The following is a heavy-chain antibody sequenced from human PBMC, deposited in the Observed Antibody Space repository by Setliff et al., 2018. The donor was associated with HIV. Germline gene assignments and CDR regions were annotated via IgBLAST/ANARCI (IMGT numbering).Heavy chain of an antibody. CDR1: GGTFSTYA. D-gene: IGHD2-21*01. CDR2: IIPIFGTA. Sequence: VASVKVSCKASGGTFSTYAISWVRQAPGQGLEWMGGIIPIFGTANYDQRFQGRVTITADETTSTAYMELSSLRSEDTAVYFCARDPVSDNSATPYYFDYWGQGKLVTVSS. V-gene: IGHV1-69*13. CDR3: ARDPVSDNSATPYYFDY. J-gene: IGHJ4*02.